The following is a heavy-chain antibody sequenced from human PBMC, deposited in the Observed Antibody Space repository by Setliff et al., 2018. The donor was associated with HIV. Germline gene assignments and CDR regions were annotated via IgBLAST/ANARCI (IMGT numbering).Heavy chain of an antibody. CDR2: IIPILGIA. CDR1: GDTFSSYA. CDR3: ARVGEMATIGYFYYYMDV. Sequence: SVKVSCKASGDTFSSYAISWVRQAPGQGLEWMGGIIPILGIANYAQKFQDRVTITADKSTDTAYMELSSLRSEDTAVYYCARVGEMATIGYFYYYMDVWGEGTTVTVSS. D-gene: IGHD5-12*01. V-gene: IGHV1-69*10. J-gene: IGHJ6*03.